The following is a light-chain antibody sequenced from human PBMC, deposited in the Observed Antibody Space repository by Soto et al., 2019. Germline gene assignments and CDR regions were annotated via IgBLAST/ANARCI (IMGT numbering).Light chain of an antibody. CDR3: QQRYNWLT. CDR1: QSVSSY. Sequence: EIVVTQSPGTLSLSPGGRGTLSCRASQSVSSYFAWYQQKPGQAPRLLIYDASNRATGIPARFSGSGSGTDFTLTISSLESEDSGIYYCQQRYNWLTFGGGTKVDIK. V-gene: IGKV3-11*01. J-gene: IGKJ4*01. CDR2: DAS.